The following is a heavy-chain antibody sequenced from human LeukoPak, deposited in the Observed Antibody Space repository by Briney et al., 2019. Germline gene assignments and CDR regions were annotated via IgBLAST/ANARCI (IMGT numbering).Heavy chain of an antibody. J-gene: IGHJ4*02. CDR3: TRDHNWGADY. CDR1: GYSFTGHY. Sequence: ATVKVSCKSSGYSFTGHYMHWVRQGPGQGLEWMGWIHPNGGRTNYAPKFQGRVTMTRDTSVTTDYMELSWLTSDDTAVYYCTRDHNWGADYWGQGILITVSS. V-gene: IGHV1-2*02. CDR2: IHPNGGRT. D-gene: IGHD7-27*01.